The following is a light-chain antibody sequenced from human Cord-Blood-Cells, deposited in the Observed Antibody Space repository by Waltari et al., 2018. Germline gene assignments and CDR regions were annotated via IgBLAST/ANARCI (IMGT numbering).Light chain of an antibody. CDR1: SSDVGGYNY. CDR3: CSYAGSYTVV. CDR2: DVS. J-gene: IGLJ2*01. V-gene: IGLV2-11*01. Sequence: QSALTQPRSVSGSPGQSVTISCTGTSSDVGGYNYVSVYQQHPCKAPKLIIYDVSKRPSGVPDRFSGSKSGNTASLTISGLQAEDEADYYCCSYAGSYTVVFGGGTKLTVL.